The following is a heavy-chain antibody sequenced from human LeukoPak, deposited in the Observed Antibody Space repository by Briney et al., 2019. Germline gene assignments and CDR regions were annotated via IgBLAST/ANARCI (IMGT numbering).Heavy chain of an antibody. CDR3: AKDPGTPAVGDY. Sequence: GGSLRLSCAVSGFNFKSYSMHWVRQAPGKGLEWVALISYDGSEKDYADSVKGRFTISRDNSKNTLYLQMNSLRAEDTAVYYCAKDPGTPAVGDYWGQGTLVTVSS. D-gene: IGHD6-13*01. J-gene: IGHJ4*02. V-gene: IGHV3-30-3*01. CDR1: GFNFKSYS. CDR2: ISYDGSEK.